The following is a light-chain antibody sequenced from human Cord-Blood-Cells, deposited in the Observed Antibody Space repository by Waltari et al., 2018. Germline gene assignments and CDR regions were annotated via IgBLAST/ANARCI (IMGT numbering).Light chain of an antibody. CDR3: QHYYSTPYT. Sequence: DIVFPPSSISRTQCLDELATITCNSYLSVLYTSNNKNYVAWYQQKAGQPTKLLIYWASTRECGVPDRFSGSGSGTYFTLTISSLQAEDVAVYYCQHYYSTPYTFGQGTKLEIK. V-gene: IGKV4-1*01. J-gene: IGKJ2*01. CDR2: WAS. CDR1: LSVLYTSNNKNY.